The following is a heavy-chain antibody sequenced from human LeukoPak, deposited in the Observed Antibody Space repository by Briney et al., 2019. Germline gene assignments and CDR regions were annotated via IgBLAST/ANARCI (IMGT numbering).Heavy chain of an antibody. J-gene: IGHJ6*03. D-gene: IGHD3-22*01. CDR2: LYRDGGSL. CDR3: ARELYDSSGFQVYYYYYMDV. V-gene: IGHV3-74*03. CDR1: GFNFTGYW. Sequence: GGSLRLSCAGSGFNFTGYWMHWVRQAPGKGLEWISRLYRDGGSLTYADSVMGRFTISRDNAKNMLYLQMNSLRAEDTAVYYCARELYDSSGFQVYYYYYMDVWGKGTTVTVSS.